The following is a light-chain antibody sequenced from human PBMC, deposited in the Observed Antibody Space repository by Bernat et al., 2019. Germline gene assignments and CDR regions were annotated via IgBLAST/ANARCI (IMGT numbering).Light chain of an antibody. Sequence: DIQMTQSPSTLSASVGDRVTITCRASQSISSWLAWYQQQPGKAPKLLIYKAASLESGVPSRFSGIGSVTEFTLTISSLQPDDFATYYCQQYNSYSSITFGQGTRLEIK. J-gene: IGKJ5*01. CDR1: QSISSW. V-gene: IGKV1-5*03. CDR2: KAA. CDR3: QQYNSYSSIT.